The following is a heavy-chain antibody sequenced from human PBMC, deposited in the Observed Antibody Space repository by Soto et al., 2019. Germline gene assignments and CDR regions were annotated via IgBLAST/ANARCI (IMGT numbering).Heavy chain of an antibody. CDR1: GGTFSIYA. D-gene: IGHD1-26*01. CDR3: ARVRIVGATTDCNLDL. J-gene: IGHJ2*01. V-gene: IGHV1-69*13. CDR2: FITIFGTA. Sequence: SVKVSCKASGGTFSIYAISSVLQAPGQELERMGGFITIFGTANYAQKFQGRVTITADESTSTAYIELSRPRSDVTPVYHCARVRIVGATTDCNLDLWGRGTLVTVS.